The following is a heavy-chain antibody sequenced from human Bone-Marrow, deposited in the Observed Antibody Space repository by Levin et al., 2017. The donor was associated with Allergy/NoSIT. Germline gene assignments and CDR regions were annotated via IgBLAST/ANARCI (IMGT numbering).Heavy chain of an antibody. CDR3: ARLSHYNDSC. J-gene: IGHJ4*02. CDR2: INPNSGGP. V-gene: IGHV1-2*02. Sequence: KISCKASGYTFTGYYLHWVRQAPGQGPEWMGWINPNSGGPNYAQKFQGRVTMTRDTSISTAYMELSRLRSDDTAVYYCARLSHYNDSCWGPGTLVTVSS. D-gene: IGHD3-22*01. CDR1: GYTFTGYY.